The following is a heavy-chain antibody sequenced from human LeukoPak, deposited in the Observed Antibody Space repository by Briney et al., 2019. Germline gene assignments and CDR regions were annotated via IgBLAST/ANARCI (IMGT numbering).Heavy chain of an antibody. CDR1: GFSVSHNY. CDR3: TRDTPGIAASVSGG. D-gene: IGHD6-13*01. V-gene: IGHV3-53*01. CDR2: IYSGGNT. J-gene: IGHJ4*02. Sequence: GGSLRLSCTASGFSVSHNYMNWVRQAPGKGLEWVARIYSGGNTHYADSVKGRFTISRDNSKNTLYLQMSSLRVEDTAVYYCTRDTPGIAASVSGGWGQGTLVTVS.